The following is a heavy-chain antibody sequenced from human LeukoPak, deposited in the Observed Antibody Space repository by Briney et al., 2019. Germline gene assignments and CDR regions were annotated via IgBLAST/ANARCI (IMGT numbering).Heavy chain of an antibody. J-gene: IGHJ4*02. Sequence: ASEKVSCKASGYNFAVYGMTWVRQAPGQGLEWMGWINGFNGAANYAQTLQGRVTMTTDKSTATAYLELTSLKSVDTAIYFCARGGGVGATIDYWGQGTLVTVSS. CDR3: ARGGGVGATIDY. D-gene: IGHD1-26*01. CDR1: GYNFAVYG. CDR2: INGFNGAA. V-gene: IGHV1-18*01.